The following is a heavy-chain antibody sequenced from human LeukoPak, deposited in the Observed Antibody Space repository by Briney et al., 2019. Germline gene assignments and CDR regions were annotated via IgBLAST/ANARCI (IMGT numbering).Heavy chain of an antibody. J-gene: IGHJ4*02. CDR1: GFTFSRYW. CDR3: ARDWDIDY. CDR2: IKHDGSEK. Sequence: GGSLRLACAASGFTFSRYWMTWVRHAPGKGLEWVANIKHDGSEKTYVDSVKGRFTISRDNAKNSLYLQMNSLRAEDTAVYYCARDWDIDYWGRGTLVTVSS. V-gene: IGHV3-7*01. D-gene: IGHD1-26*01.